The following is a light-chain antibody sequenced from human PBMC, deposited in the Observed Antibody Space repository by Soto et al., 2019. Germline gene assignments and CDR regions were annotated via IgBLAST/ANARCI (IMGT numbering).Light chain of an antibody. J-gene: IGKJ5*01. V-gene: IGKV3-20*01. Sequence: EIVLTQSPDTLSLSPGEGATLSCRASQSVSSNYLAWYQQKPGQAPRLLIYGASSRATGIPDRFSGSGSGTDFTLTISRLEPEDFAMYYCQQYGSSAPSTFGQGTRLEIE. CDR1: QSVSSNY. CDR3: QQYGSSAPST. CDR2: GAS.